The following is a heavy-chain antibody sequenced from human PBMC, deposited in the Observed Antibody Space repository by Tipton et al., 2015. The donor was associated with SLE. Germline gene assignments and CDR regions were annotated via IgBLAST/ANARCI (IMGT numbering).Heavy chain of an antibody. D-gene: IGHD3-10*01. J-gene: IGHJ4*02. V-gene: IGHV3-7*03. CDR3: ARDPATRLWFGDEAFDY. CDR1: GFTFSTYW. Sequence: SLRLSCAASGFTFSTYWMSWVRPAPGKGLEWVANIKQDGSEKYYVDSVKGRFTISRDNAKNSLYLQMNSLRAEDTAVYYCARDPATRLWFGDEAFDYWGQGTLVTVSS. CDR2: IKQDGSEK.